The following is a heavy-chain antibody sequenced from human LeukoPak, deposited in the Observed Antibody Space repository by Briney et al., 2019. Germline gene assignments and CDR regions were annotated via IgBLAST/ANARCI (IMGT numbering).Heavy chain of an antibody. CDR2: IRYDGSNK. D-gene: IGHD1-26*01. CDR3: AKGSPLGPLDY. Sequence: GGSLRLSCAASGFTFSSYGMHWVRQAPGKGLEWVAFIRYDGSNKYYADSVKGRFPISRDNSKNTLYLQMNSLRAEDTAVYYCAKGSPLGPLDYWGQGTLVTVSS. V-gene: IGHV3-30*02. CDR1: GFTFSSYG. J-gene: IGHJ4*02.